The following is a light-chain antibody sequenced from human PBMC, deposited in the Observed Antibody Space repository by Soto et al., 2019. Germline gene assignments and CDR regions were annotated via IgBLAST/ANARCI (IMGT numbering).Light chain of an antibody. CDR3: CSYTGSGTPVV. Sequence: QSALTQPASVSGSPGQSITFPCTGTSSDVGGYDSVSWYQQHPGKAPKLMIYDVTNRPSGVSDRFSGSKSGNTASLTISGLQAEDEADYYCCSYTGSGTPVVFGGGTQLTVL. CDR2: DVT. CDR1: SSDVGGYDS. V-gene: IGLV2-14*01. J-gene: IGLJ2*01.